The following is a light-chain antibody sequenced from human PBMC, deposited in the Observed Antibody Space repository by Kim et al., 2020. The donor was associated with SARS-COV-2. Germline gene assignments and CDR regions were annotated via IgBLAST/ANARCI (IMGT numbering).Light chain of an antibody. J-gene: IGLJ2*01. CDR3: NSRDSSGNHP. CDR2: GKN. V-gene: IGLV3-19*01. Sequence: VAWGQTVRITCQGDRLRSYYASWYQQKPGQAPVLVIYGKNNRPSGIPDRFSGSSSGNTASLTITGAQAEDESDYYCNSRDSSGNHPFGGGSKLTVL. CDR1: RLRSYY.